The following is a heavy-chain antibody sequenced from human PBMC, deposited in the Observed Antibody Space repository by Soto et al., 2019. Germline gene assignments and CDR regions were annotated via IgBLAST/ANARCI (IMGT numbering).Heavy chain of an antibody. D-gene: IGHD1-26*01. CDR2: INNSGST. J-gene: IGHJ3*02. CDR1: GGSFSDYY. CDR3: VRGRAFMSRFAFDI. Sequence: QVQLQQRGAGLLKPSEPLSLTCAVLGGSFSDYYWTWIRQPPGKGLEWIGEINNSGSTSYNPSLKSRRTLSVDTSTKEFSLNLSSVTAAYTAAYHCVRGRAFMSRFAFDIWGQGTMVTVSS. V-gene: IGHV4-34*02.